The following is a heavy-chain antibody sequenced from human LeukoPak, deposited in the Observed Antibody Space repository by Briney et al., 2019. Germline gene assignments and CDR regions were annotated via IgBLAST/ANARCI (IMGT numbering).Heavy chain of an antibody. Sequence: ASVKLSCKASGYTFTSYGISWVRQAPGQGLERMGGISAYNGNTNYAQKLQGRVTMTTDTSTSTAYMELRSLRSDDTAVYYCARDRLITMVRGRAFHIWGQGTMVTVSS. CDR2: ISAYNGNT. V-gene: IGHV1-18*01. J-gene: IGHJ3*02. CDR3: ARDRLITMVRGRAFHI. D-gene: IGHD3-10*01. CDR1: GYTFTSYG.